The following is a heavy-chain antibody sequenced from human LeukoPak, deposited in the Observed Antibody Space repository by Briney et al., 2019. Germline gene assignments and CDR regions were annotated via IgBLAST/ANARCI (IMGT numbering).Heavy chain of an antibody. CDR1: GGSISSSNW. Sequence: SVTLSLTCAVSGGSISSSNWWSWVRQPPGKGLEWIGEIYHSGSTNYNPSLKSRVTIPVDKSKNQFSLKLSSVTAADTAVYYCASPRGYSGYERAFDIWGQGTMVTVSS. CDR3: ASPRGYSGYERAFDI. CDR2: IYHSGST. D-gene: IGHD5-12*01. V-gene: IGHV4-4*02. J-gene: IGHJ3*02.